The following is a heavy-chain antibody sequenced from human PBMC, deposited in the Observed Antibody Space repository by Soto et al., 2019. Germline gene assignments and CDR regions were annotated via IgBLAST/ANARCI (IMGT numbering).Heavy chain of an antibody. V-gene: IGHV3-23*01. Sequence: GGSLRLSCAASGFTFTKYAMSWVRQAPGKGLEWVSVISGSGDRTYYAGSVKGRFTISRDNSKNTVYVEMNSLRAEDTGVYYCAQGEEVQRRRAFTLYYYYNMGVWGKGTTVTVSS. CDR2: ISGSGDRT. CDR3: AQGEEVQRRRAFTLYYYYNMGV. CDR1: GFTFTKYA. D-gene: IGHD3-16*01. J-gene: IGHJ6*03.